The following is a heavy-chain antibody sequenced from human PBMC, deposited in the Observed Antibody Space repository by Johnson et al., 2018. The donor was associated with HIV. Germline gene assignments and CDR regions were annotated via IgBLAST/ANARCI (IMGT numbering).Heavy chain of an antibody. CDR1: GFTFSSYA. V-gene: IGHV3-23*04. J-gene: IGHJ3*02. D-gene: IGHD5-12*01. CDR3: AKDRILSGYGPGAFDI. CDR2: ISGSGGST. Sequence: VQLVESGGGLVQPGGSLRLSCAASGFTFSSYAMSWVRQAPGKGLEWVSAISGSGGSTFYADSVKGRFTISRDNSKNTLNLQMNSLRVEDTAVYYCAKDRILSGYGPGAFDIWGQGTMVTVSS.